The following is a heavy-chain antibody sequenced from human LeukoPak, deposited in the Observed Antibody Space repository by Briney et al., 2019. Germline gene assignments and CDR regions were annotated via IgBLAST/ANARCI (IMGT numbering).Heavy chain of an antibody. D-gene: IGHD3-22*01. V-gene: IGHV3-30*18. CDR1: GFTFSSYG. J-gene: IGHJ4*02. CDR2: ISYDGSNK. CDR3: AKDARPQWLSSRYFDY. Sequence: GRSLRLSCAASGFTFSSYGMHWVRQAPGKGLEWVAVISYDGSNKYYADSVKGRFTISRDNSKNTLYLQMNSLRAEDTAVYYCAKDARPQWLSSRYFDYWGQGTLFTVS.